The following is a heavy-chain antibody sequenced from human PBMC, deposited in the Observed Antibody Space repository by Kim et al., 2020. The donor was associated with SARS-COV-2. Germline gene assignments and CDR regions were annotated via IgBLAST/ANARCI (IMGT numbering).Heavy chain of an antibody. CDR1: GFTFSSYA. J-gene: IGHJ6*04. CDR2: ISYDGSNK. D-gene: IGHD1-26*01. CDR3: ARDLSGSYPSMDV. V-gene: IGHV3-30-3*01. Sequence: GGSLRLSCAASGFTFSSYAMHWVRQAPGKGLEWVAVISYDGSNKYYADSVKGRFTISRDNSKNTLYLQMNSLRAEDTAVYYCARDLSGSYPSMDVWGKGTTVTVSS.